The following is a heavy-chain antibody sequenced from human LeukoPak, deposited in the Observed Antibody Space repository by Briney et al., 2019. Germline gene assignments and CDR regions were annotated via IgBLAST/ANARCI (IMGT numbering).Heavy chain of an antibody. V-gene: IGHV3-30*04. J-gene: IGHJ4*02. Sequence: PPGGSLRLSCAASGFTFSSYAMHWLRQAPGKGLEWVALISYDGSNKYYADSVKGRFTFSRDNSKNTLYLQMNRLRTEDTAVYYCARGQLYFDYWGQGTLVTVSS. D-gene: IGHD1-1*01. CDR1: GFTFSSYA. CDR2: ISYDGSNK. CDR3: ARGQLYFDY.